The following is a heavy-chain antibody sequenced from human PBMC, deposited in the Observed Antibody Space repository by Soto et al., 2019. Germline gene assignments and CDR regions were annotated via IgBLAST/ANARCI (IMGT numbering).Heavy chain of an antibody. V-gene: IGHV3-74*01. CDR3: ARGGSGSYGDYYGMDV. CDR1: GFTFSSYW. J-gene: IGHJ6*02. Sequence: SGGSLRLSCAASGFTFSSYWMHWVRQAPGKGLVWVSRINSDGSRTDYADSVKGRFTISRDNAKNTVDMQMNSLRAEDTAVYFCARGGSGSYGDYYGMDVWGQGTTVTVS. D-gene: IGHD1-26*01. CDR2: INSDGSRT.